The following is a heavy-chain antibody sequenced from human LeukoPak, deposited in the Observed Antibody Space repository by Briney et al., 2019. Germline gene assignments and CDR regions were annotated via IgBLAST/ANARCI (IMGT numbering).Heavy chain of an antibody. CDR1: GGSMSGDY. V-gene: IGHV4-59*01. CDR2: IYSSGST. J-gene: IGHJ2*01. Sequence: PSETLSLTCTVSGGSMSGDYWNWIRQSPGKGLEWIGFIYSSGSTDYNPSLKSRVTISLDTSKNQFSLKLSSVTAADTAVYSCARGAGRYDRWYFDLWGRGTLVTVSS. CDR3: ARGAGRYDRWYFDL. D-gene: IGHD3-16*01.